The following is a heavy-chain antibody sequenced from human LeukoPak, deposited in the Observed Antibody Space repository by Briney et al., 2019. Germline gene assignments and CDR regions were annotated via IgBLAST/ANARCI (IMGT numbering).Heavy chain of an antibody. CDR3: ARQAPSPYYYYYMDV. D-gene: IGHD2-2*01. V-gene: IGHV4-4*09. J-gene: IGHJ6*03. CDR1: GGSISSYY. CDR2: IYTSGST. Sequence: SETLSLTCTVSGGSISSYYWSWIRQPPGKGLEWIGYIYTSGSTNYNPSLKSRVTISVDTSKSQFSLKLSSVTAADTAVYYCARQAPSPYYYYYMDVWGKGTTVTVSS.